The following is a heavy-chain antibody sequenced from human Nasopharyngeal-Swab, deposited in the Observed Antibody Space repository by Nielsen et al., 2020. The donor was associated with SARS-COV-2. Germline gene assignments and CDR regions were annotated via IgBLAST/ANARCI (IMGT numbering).Heavy chain of an antibody. D-gene: IGHD1-26*01. CDR3: AKDFSGSYGGMDV. J-gene: IGHJ6*02. V-gene: IGHV3-30*18. CDR2: ISYDGSNK. Sequence: GGSLRLSCAASGFTFSSYGMHWVRQAPGKGLEWVAVISYDGSNKYYADSVKGRFTISRDNSKNTLYLQMNSLRAEDTAVYYCAKDFSGSYGGMDVWGQGTTVTASS. CDR1: GFTFSSYG.